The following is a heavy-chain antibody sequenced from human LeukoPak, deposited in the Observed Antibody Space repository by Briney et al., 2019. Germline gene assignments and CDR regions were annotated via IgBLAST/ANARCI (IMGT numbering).Heavy chain of an antibody. CDR3: ATPGLARAY. V-gene: IGHV4-39*01. J-gene: IGHJ4*02. Sequence: PSETLSLTCTGTGGSISSSSYYWVWLRQPPRKGLEWIGSIYYSGNTYYNASLKSRVAISGYTSKNQFSLILSSVTAADTAVYYCATPGLARAYWGQGTLVTVSS. CDR2: IYYSGNT. CDR1: GGSISSSSYY.